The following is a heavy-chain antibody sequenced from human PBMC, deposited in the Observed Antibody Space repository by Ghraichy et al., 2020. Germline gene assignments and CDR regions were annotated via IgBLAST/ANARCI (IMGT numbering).Heavy chain of an antibody. D-gene: IGHD5-18*01. CDR2: IWYDGSNK. V-gene: IGHV3-33*01. J-gene: IGHJ4*02. CDR1: GFTFSSYG. CDR3: ARGLVDTAMALDY. Sequence: GGSLRLSCAASGFTFSSYGMHWVRQAPGKGLEWVAVIWYDGSNKYYADSVKGQFTISRDNSKNTLYLQMNSLRAEDTAVYYCARGLVDTAMALDYWGQGTLVTVSS.